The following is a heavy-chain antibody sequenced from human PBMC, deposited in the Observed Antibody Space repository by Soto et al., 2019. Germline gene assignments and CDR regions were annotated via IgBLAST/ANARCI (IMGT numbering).Heavy chain of an antibody. CDR1: GYSFTSYW. V-gene: IGHV5-51*01. D-gene: IGHD2-2*01. J-gene: IGHJ3*02. CDR3: ARTYCDRTSCYWALAI. CDR2: IYPGDSDT. Sequence: AESLKISGKGSGYSFTSYWIAWVRQMPGKGLEWMGIIYPGDSDTRYSPSFQGQVTISADKSISTAYLQWSSLKASDTAMYYCARTYCDRTSCYWALAIWGQGTMVTVSS.